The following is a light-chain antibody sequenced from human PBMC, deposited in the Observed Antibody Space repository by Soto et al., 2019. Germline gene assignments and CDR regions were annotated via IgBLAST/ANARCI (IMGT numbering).Light chain of an antibody. Sequence: EMVMTQSPATLSVSPGERATLSCRASQSVSSNLAWYQQKPGQAPRLLIYGASTRATGIPARFSGSGSGTEFTLTISSLQSEDFAVYYCQQYNNWLPFGQGTKVEIK. V-gene: IGKV3-15*01. CDR2: GAS. CDR3: QQYNNWLP. CDR1: QSVSSN. J-gene: IGKJ1*01.